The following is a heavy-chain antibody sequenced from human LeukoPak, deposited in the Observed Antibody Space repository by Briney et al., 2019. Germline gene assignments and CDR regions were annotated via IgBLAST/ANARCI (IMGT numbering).Heavy chain of an antibody. Sequence: GGSLRLSCAASGFTFSNAWMSWVRQAPGKGMEWAGRIKSKTDGGTTDYAAPVKGRFTISRDDSKNTLYLQMNSLKTEDTAVYYCTTVQSIRSGWSRFDHGGQGTLVTVSS. V-gene: IGHV3-15*01. D-gene: IGHD6-19*01. CDR3: TTVQSIRSGWSRFDH. J-gene: IGHJ4*02. CDR1: GFTFSNAW. CDR2: IKSKTDGGTT.